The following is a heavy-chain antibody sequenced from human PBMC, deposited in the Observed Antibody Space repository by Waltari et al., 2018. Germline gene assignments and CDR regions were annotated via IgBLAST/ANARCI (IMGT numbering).Heavy chain of an antibody. D-gene: IGHD3-10*01. CDR1: GFTFSSYA. CDR3: AKAKRSMVRGVNLLYYYYGMDV. J-gene: IGHJ6*02. CDR2: ISGSGGST. Sequence: EVQLLESGGGLVQPGGSLSLSCAASGFTFSSYAMSWVRQAPGKGLEWVTAISGSGGSTYYADSVKGRFTISRDNSKNTLYLQMNSLRAEDTAVYYCAKAKRSMVRGVNLLYYYYGMDVWGQGP. V-gene: IGHV3-23*01.